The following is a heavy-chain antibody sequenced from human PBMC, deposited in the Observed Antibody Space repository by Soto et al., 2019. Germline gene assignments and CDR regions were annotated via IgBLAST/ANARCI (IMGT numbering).Heavy chain of an antibody. V-gene: IGHV3-74*01. CDR2: LNRDGSST. Sequence: VESLRLSYVASGFTFSTFWMHWVRQAPGEGLVWVSHLNRDGSSTSYADSVNGRFTISRDNARNTLFLQMNSLRAEDTAVYYCARGLRWGVFDYWGQGT. CDR1: GFTFSTFW. D-gene: IGHD4-17*01. J-gene: IGHJ4*02. CDR3: ARGLRWGVFDY.